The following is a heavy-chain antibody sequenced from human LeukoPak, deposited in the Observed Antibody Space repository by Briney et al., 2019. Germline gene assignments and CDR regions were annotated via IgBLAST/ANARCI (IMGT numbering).Heavy chain of an antibody. CDR3: ARGGYGDYEEFDY. CDR1: DFSFITYA. V-gene: IGHV3-21*01. CDR2: ISSSSSYI. J-gene: IGHJ4*02. D-gene: IGHD4-17*01. Sequence: GGSLRLSCAASDFSFITYAMSWVRQAPGKGLEWVSSISSSSSYIYYADSVKGRFTISRDNAKNSLYLQMNSLRAEDTAVYYCARGGYGDYEEFDYWGQGTLVTVSS.